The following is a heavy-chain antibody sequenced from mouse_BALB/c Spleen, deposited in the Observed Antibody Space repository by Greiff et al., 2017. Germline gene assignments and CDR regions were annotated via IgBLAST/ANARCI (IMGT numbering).Heavy chain of an antibody. J-gene: IGHJ3*01. CDR3: ARGHGYDGFAY. V-gene: IGHV1-84*02. Sequence: VQVVESGPELVKPGASVKISCKASGYTFTDYYINWVKQKPGQGLEWIGWIYPGSGNTKYNEKFKGKATLTVDTSSSTAYMQLSSLTSEDTAVYFCARGHGYDGFAYWGQGTLVTVSA. CDR2: IYPGSGNT. D-gene: IGHD2-2*01. CDR1: GYTFTDYY.